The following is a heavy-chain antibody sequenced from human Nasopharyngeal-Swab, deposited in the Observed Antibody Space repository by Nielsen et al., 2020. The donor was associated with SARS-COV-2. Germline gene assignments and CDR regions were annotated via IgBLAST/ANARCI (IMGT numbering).Heavy chain of an antibody. CDR3: ARDEDNSSSWGDDAFDI. J-gene: IGHJ3*02. Sequence: SRQCPSRGLEWLGRTYYRSKWYNDYAVSVKSRITINPDTSKNQFSLQLNSVTPEDTAVYYCARDEDNSSSWGDDAFDIWGQGTMVTVSS. CDR2: TYYRSKWYN. D-gene: IGHD6-13*01. V-gene: IGHV6-1*01.